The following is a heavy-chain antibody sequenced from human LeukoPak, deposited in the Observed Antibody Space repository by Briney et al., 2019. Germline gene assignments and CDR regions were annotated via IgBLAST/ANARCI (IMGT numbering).Heavy chain of an antibody. Sequence: GASVKVSCKASGYTFTDHYIHWVRQAPGQGLEWMGWINPDNGGAHYAQRFQGRVTMTRDTSISTAYMDLTRLRSDDTAVYYCARVSPREDFWSGIDYWGQGTLVTVSS. CDR1: GYTFTDHY. CDR2: INPDNGGA. J-gene: IGHJ4*02. V-gene: IGHV1-2*02. D-gene: IGHD3-3*01. CDR3: ARVSPREDFWSGIDY.